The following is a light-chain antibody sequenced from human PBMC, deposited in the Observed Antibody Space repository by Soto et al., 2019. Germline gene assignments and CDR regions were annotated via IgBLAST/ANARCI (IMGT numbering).Light chain of an antibody. V-gene: IGLV1-40*01. Sequence: QSVLTQPPSVSGAPRQRVTIACTGRSSNIGAGYDVHWYQQLPGTAPKLLIYGNSNRPSGVPDRFSGSKSGASASLAITGLQAEDEADYYCQSYDISLTTWVFGGGTQLTVL. CDR2: GNS. J-gene: IGLJ3*02. CDR3: QSYDISLTTWV. CDR1: SSNIGAGYD.